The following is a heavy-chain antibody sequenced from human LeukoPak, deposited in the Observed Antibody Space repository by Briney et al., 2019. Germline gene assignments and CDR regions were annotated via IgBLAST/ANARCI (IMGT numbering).Heavy chain of an antibody. CDR2: IYYSGST. CDR1: GGSISSYC. V-gene: IGHV4-59*01. Sequence: PSGTLSLTCTVSGGSISSYCWSWIRQPPGKGLEWIGYIYYSGSTNYNPSLKSRVTISVDTSKNQFSLKLSSVTAADTAVYYCASGYYGSGRFWAFDIWGQGTMVTVSS. D-gene: IGHD3-10*01. CDR3: ASGYYGSGRFWAFDI. J-gene: IGHJ3*02.